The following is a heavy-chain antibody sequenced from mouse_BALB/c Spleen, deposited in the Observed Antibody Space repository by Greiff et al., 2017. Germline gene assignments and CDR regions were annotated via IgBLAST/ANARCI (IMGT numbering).Heavy chain of an antibody. Sequence: VQLQHSGAELARPGASVKLSCKASGYTFTDYYINWVKQRTGQGLEWIGEIYPGSGNTYYNEKFKGKATLTADKSSSTAYMQLSSLTSEDSAVYFCARSGGNYDYYAMDYWGQGTSVTVSS. CDR1: GYTFTDYY. CDR3: ARSGGNYDYYAMDY. J-gene: IGHJ4*01. CDR2: IYPGSGNT. D-gene: IGHD2-1*01. V-gene: IGHV1-77*01.